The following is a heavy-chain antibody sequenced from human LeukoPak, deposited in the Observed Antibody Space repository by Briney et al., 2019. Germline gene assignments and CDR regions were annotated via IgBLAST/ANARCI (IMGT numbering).Heavy chain of an antibody. CDR2: ISSSGSTI. CDR1: GFTFSDYY. D-gene: IGHD3-9*01. Sequence: PGGSLRLSCAASGFTFSDYYMSWIRQAPGKGLEWVSYISSSGSTIYYADSVKGRFTISRDNAKNSLYLQMNSLRAEDMALYYCAKAYRDDILTGYYDYWGQGTLVTVSS. CDR3: AKAYRDDILTGYYDY. V-gene: IGHV3-11*01. J-gene: IGHJ4*02.